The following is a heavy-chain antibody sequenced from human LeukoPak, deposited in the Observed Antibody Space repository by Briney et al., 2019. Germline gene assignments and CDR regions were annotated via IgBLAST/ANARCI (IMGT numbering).Heavy chain of an antibody. V-gene: IGHV3-64*01. J-gene: IGHJ4*02. D-gene: IGHD3-10*01. Sequence: GGSLRLSCAASGFTFSGYAMHWVRQAPGKGLECVSAISSNGGSTYYANSVKGRFTISRDNSKNTLYLQMGSLRAEDMAVYYCARSYGSLYCFDYRGQGTLVTVSS. CDR2: ISSNGGST. CDR3: ARSYGSLYCFDY. CDR1: GFTFSGYA.